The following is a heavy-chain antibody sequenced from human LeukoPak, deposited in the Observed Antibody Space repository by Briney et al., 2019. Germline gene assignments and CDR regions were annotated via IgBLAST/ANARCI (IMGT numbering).Heavy chain of an antibody. CDR3: AKVRNYYDSSGYGNAFDI. CDR2: ISGSGGST. Sequence: GGSLRLSCAASGFTFSSYAMSWVRQAPGKGLEWVSSISGSGGSTYYADSVKGRFTISRDNSKNTLYLQMNSLRAEDTAVYYCAKVRNYYDSSGYGNAFDIWGQGTMVTVSS. CDR1: GFTFSSYA. V-gene: IGHV3-23*01. J-gene: IGHJ3*02. D-gene: IGHD3-22*01.